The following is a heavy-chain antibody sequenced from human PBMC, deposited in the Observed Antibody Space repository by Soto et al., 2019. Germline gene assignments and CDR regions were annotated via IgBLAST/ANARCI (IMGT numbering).Heavy chain of an antibody. CDR3: ARDGYYDYIWGRHDAFDI. V-gene: IGHV3-66*01. Sequence: PGGSLRLSCAASGFTVSSNYMSWVRQAPGKGLEWVSVIYSGGSTYYADSVKGRFTISRDNSKNTLYLQMNSLRAEDTAVYYCARDGYYDYIWGRHDAFDIWGQGTMVTVSS. CDR2: IYSGGST. D-gene: IGHD3-16*01. CDR1: GFTVSSNY. J-gene: IGHJ3*02.